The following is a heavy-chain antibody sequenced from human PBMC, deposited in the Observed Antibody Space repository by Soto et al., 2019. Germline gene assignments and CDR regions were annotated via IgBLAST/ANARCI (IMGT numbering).Heavy chain of an antibody. CDR1: GFTLSDYN. V-gene: IGHV3-30*14. Sequence: QVQLVDSGGGVVQPGRSLRLSCKASGFTLSDYNMHWVRQAPGKGLEWLGVIFYDGSGHFYADSMEGRFTISRDASKNTLYLQMNSRRLEDTAVYFCGREQNSGYYRTADYWGQGTLVTVSS. J-gene: IGHJ4*02. CDR3: GREQNSGYYRTADY. D-gene: IGHD3-22*01. CDR2: IFYDGSGH.